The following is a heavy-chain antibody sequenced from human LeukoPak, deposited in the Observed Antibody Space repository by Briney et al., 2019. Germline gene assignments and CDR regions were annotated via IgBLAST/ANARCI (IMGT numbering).Heavy chain of an antibody. D-gene: IGHD4-23*01. Sequence: GGSLRLSCAASGFIFSSSAMNWVRPAPGKGLEWVSGIGYTGDSTFYADSVKGRFTVSRDSSKNTLFLHMNSLRAEDTALYYCAKSPTVDAAFDIWGQGTMVTVSS. CDR3: AKSPTVDAAFDI. J-gene: IGHJ3*02. CDR2: IGYTGDST. CDR1: GFIFSSSA. V-gene: IGHV3-23*01.